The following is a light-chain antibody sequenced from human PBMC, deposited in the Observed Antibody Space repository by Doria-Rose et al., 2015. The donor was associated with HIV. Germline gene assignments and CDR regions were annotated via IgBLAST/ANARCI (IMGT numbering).Light chain of an antibody. V-gene: IGKV1-39*01. J-gene: IGKJ2*01. CDR2: TAT. CDR3: QQTYSFPYS. Sequence: LSASVGDRVTITCRASQGITSNLNWYQQKAGKAPKLLIFTATTLQSGVPSRFSGGGSGTDFTLTISSLPPEDFATYYCQQTYSFPYSFGQGTKLDIE. CDR1: QGITSN.